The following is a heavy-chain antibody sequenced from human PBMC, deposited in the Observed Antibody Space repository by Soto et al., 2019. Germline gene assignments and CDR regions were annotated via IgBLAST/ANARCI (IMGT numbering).Heavy chain of an antibody. D-gene: IGHD2-15*01. CDR2: ISAYNGNT. CDR1: GYTFTSYG. CDR3: ARFCIGCSWFSVGYYYYYYGMDV. Sequence: ASVKVSCKASGYTFTSYGISWVRQAPGQGLEWMGWISAYNGNTNYAQKLQGRVTMTTDTSTSTAYMELRSLRSDDTAVYYCARFCIGCSWFSVGYYYYYYGMDVWGQGTTVTVSS. J-gene: IGHJ6*02. V-gene: IGHV1-18*01.